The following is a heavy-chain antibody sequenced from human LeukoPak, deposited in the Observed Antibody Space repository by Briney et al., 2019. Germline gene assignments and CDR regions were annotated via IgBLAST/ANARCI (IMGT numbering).Heavy chain of an antibody. CDR3: AKGGHSGYDFGY. CDR1: GFIYSSYA. Sequence: GGSLRLSCAASGFIYSSYAMSWVRRAPGKGLEWVSSISGSGGGTYYADSVKGRFTISRDNSKNTLYLQMNSLRAEDTAVHYCAKGGHSGYDFGYWGQGTLVIVSS. V-gene: IGHV3-23*01. J-gene: IGHJ4*02. D-gene: IGHD5-12*01. CDR2: ISGSGGGT.